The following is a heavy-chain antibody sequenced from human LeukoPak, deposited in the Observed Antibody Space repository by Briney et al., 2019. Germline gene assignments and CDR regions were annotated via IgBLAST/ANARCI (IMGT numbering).Heavy chain of an antibody. CDR1: GGSISSGGYY. V-gene: IGHV4-31*03. J-gene: IGHJ3*02. D-gene: IGHD5-12*01. CDR2: IYYSGST. Sequence: PSETLSLTCTVSGGSISSGGYYWSWIRQHPGKGLEWIGYIYYSGSTYYNPSLKSRVTISVDTSKNQFSLKLSSVTAADTAVYYCAGWATDAFDIWGQGTLVTVSS. CDR3: AGWATDAFDI.